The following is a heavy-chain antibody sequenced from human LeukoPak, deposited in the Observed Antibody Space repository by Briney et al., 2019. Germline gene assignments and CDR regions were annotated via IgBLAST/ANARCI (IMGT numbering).Heavy chain of an antibody. V-gene: IGHV3-23*01. CDR1: GFSFSDYA. CDR3: AKAGSSSDPLNYYYGMDV. Sequence: QSGGSLRLSCAASGFSFSDYAMNWVRQAPGKGLEWVSSISGSGGMTNYADSVKGRFTISRDTSKNTLYLQMNSLRAEDTAVYYCAKAGSSSDPLNYYYGMDVWGQGTTVTVSS. D-gene: IGHD6-13*01. J-gene: IGHJ6*02. CDR2: ISGSGGMT.